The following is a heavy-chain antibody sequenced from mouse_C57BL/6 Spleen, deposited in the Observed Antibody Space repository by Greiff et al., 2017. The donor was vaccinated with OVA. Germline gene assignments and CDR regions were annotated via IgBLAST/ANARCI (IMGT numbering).Heavy chain of an antibody. CDR1: GYTFTEYT. J-gene: IGHJ3*01. Sequence: QVHVKQSGAELVKPGASVKLSCKASGYTFTEYTIHWVKQRSGQGLEWIGWFYPGSGSIKYNEKFKDKATLTADKSSSTVYMELSRLTSEDSAVYFCARHEIYYYGSSPSWFAYWGQGTLVTVSA. CDR3: ARHEIYYYGSSPSWFAY. CDR2: FYPGSGSI. V-gene: IGHV1-62-2*01. D-gene: IGHD1-1*01.